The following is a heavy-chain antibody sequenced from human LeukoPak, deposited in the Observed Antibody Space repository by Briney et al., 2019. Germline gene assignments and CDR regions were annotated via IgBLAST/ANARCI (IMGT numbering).Heavy chain of an antibody. V-gene: IGHV3-9*01. CDR3: ARDRTMVRGVDY. CDR2: ISWNSGSI. Sequence: TGGSLRLSCAASGFTFDDYAMHWVRQAPGKGLEWVSGISWNSGSIGYADSVKGRFTISRDNAKNSLYLQMNSLRAEDTAVYYCARDRTMVRGVDYWGQGTLVTVSS. D-gene: IGHD3-10*01. J-gene: IGHJ4*02. CDR1: GFTFDDYA.